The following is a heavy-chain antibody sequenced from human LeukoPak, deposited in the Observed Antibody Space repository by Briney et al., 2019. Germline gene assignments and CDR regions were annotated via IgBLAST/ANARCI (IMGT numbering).Heavy chain of an antibody. CDR1: GFTFSSYA. Sequence: PGGSLRLSCAASGFTFSSYAMSWVRQAPGKGLEWVSAISGSGGSTYYADSVKGRFTISRDNSKNTLYLQMNSLRAEDTAVYYCAKDEYSSSSVLTEYFRHWGQGTLVTVSS. CDR2: ISGSGGST. V-gene: IGHV3-23*01. D-gene: IGHD6-6*01. J-gene: IGHJ1*01. CDR3: AKDEYSSSSVLTEYFRH.